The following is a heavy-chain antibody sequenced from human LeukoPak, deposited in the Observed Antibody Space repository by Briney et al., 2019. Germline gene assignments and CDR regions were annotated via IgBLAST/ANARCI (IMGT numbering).Heavy chain of an antibody. Sequence: GASVKVSCKVSGYTFTDYYMHWGQQAPGKGLEWMGLVDPEDGETIYAEKFQGRVTITADTSTDTAYMELSSLRSEDTAVYYCATAGPTVTSRDAFDIWGQGTMVTVSS. V-gene: IGHV1-69-2*01. CDR2: VDPEDGET. CDR3: ATAGPTVTSRDAFDI. CDR1: GYTFTDYY. J-gene: IGHJ3*02. D-gene: IGHD4-11*01.